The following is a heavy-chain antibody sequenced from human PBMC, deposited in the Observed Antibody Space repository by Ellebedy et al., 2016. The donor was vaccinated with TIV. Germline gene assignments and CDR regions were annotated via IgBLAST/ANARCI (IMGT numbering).Heavy chain of an antibody. Sequence: GESLKISCAASGFTFCTYGMHWVRQAPGKGLEWVAVISYDGSTKYYVDSVKGRLTVSRDNSKNTLYLQINSLRAEDTAVYYCAKWGSIAVAGTGDDAFDVWGQGTMVTVSS. CDR3: AKWGSIAVAGTGDDAFDV. V-gene: IGHV3-30*18. J-gene: IGHJ3*01. CDR2: ISYDGSTK. D-gene: IGHD6-19*01. CDR1: GFTFCTYG.